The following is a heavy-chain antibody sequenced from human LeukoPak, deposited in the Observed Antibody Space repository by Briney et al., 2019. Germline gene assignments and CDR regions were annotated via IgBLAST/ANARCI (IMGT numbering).Heavy chain of an antibody. Sequence: SVKVSCKASGGTFSSYAISWVRQAPGRGLEWMGGIIPIFGTANYAQKFQGRVTITTDESTSTAYMELSSLRSEDTAVYYCARGGGTAMDSWGYYYYMDVWGKGTTVTVSS. J-gene: IGHJ6*03. V-gene: IGHV1-69*05. CDR2: IIPIFGTA. D-gene: IGHD5-18*01. CDR1: GGTFSSYA. CDR3: ARGGGTAMDSWGYYYYMDV.